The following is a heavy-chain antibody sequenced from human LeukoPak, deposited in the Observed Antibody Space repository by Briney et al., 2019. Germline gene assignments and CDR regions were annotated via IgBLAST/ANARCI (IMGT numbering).Heavy chain of an antibody. CDR2: ISYSWTT. CDR3: ARHRHSHHYDY. D-gene: IGHD5-18*01. CDR1: GGSISSSSSDYY. J-gene: IGHJ4*02. V-gene: IGHV4-39*01. Sequence: KSSETLSLTCSVSGGSISSSSSDYYWGWVRQPPGKGLEWIGSISYSWTTYYNPSLKSRVTISADTSNNQFSLKLTSVTAADTAVYYCARHRHSHHYDYWGQGTLDTVSS.